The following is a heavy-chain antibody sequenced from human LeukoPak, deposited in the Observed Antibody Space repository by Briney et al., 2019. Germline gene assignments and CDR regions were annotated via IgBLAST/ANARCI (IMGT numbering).Heavy chain of an antibody. CDR3: AREVINRY. V-gene: IGHV3-23*01. CDR2: ITGGAGNT. CDR1: GFTFSSFA. J-gene: IGHJ4*02. Sequence: GGSLRLSCAASGFTFSSFAMSWVRQAPGKGLECVSIITGGAGNTYYADSVKGRFTISRDNSENTVFLQMNSLRADDTAVYYCAREVINRYWGQGTLVTVSS. D-gene: IGHD2-21*01.